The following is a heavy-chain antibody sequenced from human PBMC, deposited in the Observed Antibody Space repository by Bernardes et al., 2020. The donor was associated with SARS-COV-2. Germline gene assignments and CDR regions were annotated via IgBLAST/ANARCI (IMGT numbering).Heavy chain of an antibody. Sequence: GGSLRLSCAASGFTFSSYSMNWVRQAPGKGLEWVSSISSSSSYIYYADSVKGRFTISRDNAKNSLYLQMNSLRAEDTAVYYCARDCLDSLYGPIFLEWLNRFDPWGQGTLVTVSS. CDR3: ARDCLDSLYGPIFLEWLNRFDP. V-gene: IGHV3-21*01. J-gene: IGHJ5*02. CDR1: GFTFSSYS. D-gene: IGHD3-3*01. CDR2: ISSSSSYI.